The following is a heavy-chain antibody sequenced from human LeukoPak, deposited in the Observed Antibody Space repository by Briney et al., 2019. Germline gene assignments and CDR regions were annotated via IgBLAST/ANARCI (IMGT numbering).Heavy chain of an antibody. V-gene: IGHV4-61*02. D-gene: IGHD3-3*01. CDR3: ATYSIFGVLGFDY. CDR2: ISTSGNT. Sequence: PSETLSLTCIVSGASISSVGYYWSWIRQPAGKGLEWIGRISTSGNTNYNPSLKSRVTVSVDTSKNQFSLKLSSVTAADTAVYYCATYSIFGVLGFDYWGQGTLVTVSS. J-gene: IGHJ4*02. CDR1: GASISSVGYY.